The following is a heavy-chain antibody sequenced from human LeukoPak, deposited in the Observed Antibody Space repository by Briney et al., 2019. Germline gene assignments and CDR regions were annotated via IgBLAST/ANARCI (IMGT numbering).Heavy chain of an antibody. D-gene: IGHD6-19*01. CDR3: ARVGHSSGGWMGYYYYYGMDV. V-gene: IGHV1-3*01. Sequence: ASVKVSCKASGYTFTSYAIHWVRQAPGQRLEWMGWINAGNGNTKYSQKFQGRVTITRDTSASTAYMELSSLRSEDTAVYYCARVGHSSGGWMGYYYYYGMDVWGQGTTVTVSS. CDR1: GYTFTSYA. CDR2: INAGNGNT. J-gene: IGHJ6*02.